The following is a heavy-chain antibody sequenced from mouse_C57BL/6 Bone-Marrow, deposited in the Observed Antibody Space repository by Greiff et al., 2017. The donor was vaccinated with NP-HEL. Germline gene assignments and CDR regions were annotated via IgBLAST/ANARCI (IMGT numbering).Heavy chain of an antibody. CDR3: ARRGVVAPYYYAMDY. J-gene: IGHJ4*01. D-gene: IGHD1-1*01. V-gene: IGHV5-15*04. CDR1: GFTFSDYG. Sequence: LMESGGGLVQPGGSLKLSCAASGFTFSDYGMAWVRQAPRKGPEWVAFISNLAYSIYYADTVTGRFTISRENAKNTLYLEMSSLRSEDTAMYYCARRGVVAPYYYAMDYWGQGTSVTVSS. CDR2: ISNLAYSI.